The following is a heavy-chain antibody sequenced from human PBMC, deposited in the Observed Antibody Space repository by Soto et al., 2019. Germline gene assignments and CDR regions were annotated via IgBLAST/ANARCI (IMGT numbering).Heavy chain of an antibody. CDR2: SSNSGTFT. V-gene: IGHV3-11*06. J-gene: IGHJ4*02. D-gene: IGHD1-1*01. CDR1: GFTFSDYY. Sequence: PVGSLRLSCEAPGFTFSDYYMSWIRQAPGKGLEWIAYSSNSGTFTKYADSVKGRFSISRDNAKNSLYLQINNLSGEDTATYFCARSGDNYNLLDYWGQGTPVTVSS. CDR3: ARSGDNYNLLDY.